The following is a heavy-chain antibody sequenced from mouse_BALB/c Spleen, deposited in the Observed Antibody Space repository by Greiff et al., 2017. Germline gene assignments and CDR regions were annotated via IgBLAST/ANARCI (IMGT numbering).Heavy chain of an antibody. CDR1: GFTFSSYT. Sequence: EVQRVESGGGLVKPGGSLKLSCAASGFTFSSYTMSWVRQTPEKRLEWVATISSGGSYTYYPDSVKGRFTISRDNAKNTLYLQMSSLKSEDTAMYYCTRDPFITTATEYFDYWGQGTTLTVSS. D-gene: IGHD1-2*01. J-gene: IGHJ2*01. CDR2: ISSGGSYT. CDR3: TRDPFITTATEYFDY. V-gene: IGHV5-6-4*01.